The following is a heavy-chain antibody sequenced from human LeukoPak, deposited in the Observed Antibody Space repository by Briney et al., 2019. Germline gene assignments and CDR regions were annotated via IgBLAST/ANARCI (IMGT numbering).Heavy chain of an antibody. CDR2: ISGSADST. Sequence: GGSLRLSCAVSGFTFSTYAMSWVRQTPGKGLEWVSSISGSADSTYYADSVKGRFTISRDNSKNTLYLQMNRLRAEDTAVYYCASFGGAGYCGGNCYRWFDSWGQGTLVSVSS. V-gene: IGHV3-23*01. CDR1: GFTFSTYA. D-gene: IGHD2-21*02. J-gene: IGHJ5*01. CDR3: ASFGGAGYCGGNCYRWFDS.